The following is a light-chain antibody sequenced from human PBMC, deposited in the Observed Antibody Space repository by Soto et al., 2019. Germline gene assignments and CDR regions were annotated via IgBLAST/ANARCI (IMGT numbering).Light chain of an antibody. Sequence: DIQMTQSPSTLSASVGDRVTITCRASQSINNWLAWYQQKPGKAPKLLIYKASSLESGVPSRFSGSGSGTEFTLTISGLQPDDFATYYCQQYNSYWTFGQGTKVE. CDR3: QQYNSYWT. V-gene: IGKV1-5*03. J-gene: IGKJ1*01. CDR1: QSINNW. CDR2: KAS.